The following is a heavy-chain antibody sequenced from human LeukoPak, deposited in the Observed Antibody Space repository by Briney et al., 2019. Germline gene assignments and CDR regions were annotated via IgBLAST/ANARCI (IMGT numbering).Heavy chain of an antibody. J-gene: IGHJ3*02. CDR1: GCSFTSYW. Sequence: GEALQISCKGSGCSFTSYWIGWVRRMPGKGLEWMGIIYPGDSDTRYSPSFQGQVTISADKSISTAYLQWSSLKASDTAMYYCARHLSGGDDAFDIWGQGTMVTVSS. V-gene: IGHV5-51*01. D-gene: IGHD3-16*01. CDR2: IYPGDSDT. CDR3: ARHLSGGDDAFDI.